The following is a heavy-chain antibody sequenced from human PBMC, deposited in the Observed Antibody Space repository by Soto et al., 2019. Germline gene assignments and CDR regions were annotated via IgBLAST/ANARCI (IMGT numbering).Heavy chain of an antibody. CDR1: GGTFSSYA. CDR2: IIPIFGTA. J-gene: IGHJ4*02. Sequence: SVKVSCKASGGTFSSYAISGVRQAPGQGLEWMGGIIPIFGTANYAQKFQGRVTITADESTSTAYMELSSLRSEDTAVYYCASSPQGPPYNWNDVSGESDYWGQGTLVTV. V-gene: IGHV1-69*13. D-gene: IGHD1-1*01. CDR3: ASSPQGPPYNWNDVSGESDY.